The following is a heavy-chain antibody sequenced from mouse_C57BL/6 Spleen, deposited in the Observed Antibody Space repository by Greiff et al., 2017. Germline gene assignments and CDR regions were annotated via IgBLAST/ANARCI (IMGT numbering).Heavy chain of an antibody. CDR2: ISTLAYSI. V-gene: IGHV5-15*01. CDR1: GFTFSDYG. D-gene: IGHD1-1*01. J-gene: IGHJ4*01. Sequence: EVKLQESGGGLVQPGGSLKLSCAASGFTFSDYGMAWVRQAPRQGPEWVAFISTLAYSIYYADTFTGRFTITGKNAKNTLYRERCSLRSEDTAMYYGARHGPRTNYYGSSYEAMDYWGQGTSVTGSS. CDR3: ARHGPRTNYYGSSYEAMDY.